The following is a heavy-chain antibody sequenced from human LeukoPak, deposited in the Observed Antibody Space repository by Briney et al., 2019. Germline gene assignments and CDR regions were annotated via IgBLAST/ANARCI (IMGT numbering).Heavy chain of an antibody. CDR2: INHSGST. Sequence: SETLSLTCAVYGGSFSGYYWSWIRQPPGKGLEWIGEINHSGSTNYNPSLKSRVTISVDTSKNQFSLKLSSVTAADTAVYYCARDSGYSSSWYKYYYGMDVWGQGTTVTVSS. V-gene: IGHV4-34*01. CDR1: GGSFSGYY. J-gene: IGHJ6*02. D-gene: IGHD6-13*01. CDR3: ARDSGYSSSWYKYYYGMDV.